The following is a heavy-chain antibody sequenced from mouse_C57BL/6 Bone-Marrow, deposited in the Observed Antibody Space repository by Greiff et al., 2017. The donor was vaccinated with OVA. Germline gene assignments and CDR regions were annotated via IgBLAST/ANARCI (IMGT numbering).Heavy chain of an antibody. Sequence: EVQLVESGGGLVQPGGSLKLSCAASGFTFSDYYMYWVRQTPEKRLEWVAYISNGGGSTYYPDTVKGRFTISRDNAKNTLYLQMSRLKSEDTAMYYCASQFITTVVAPYYAMDYWGQGTSVTVSS. J-gene: IGHJ4*01. CDR3: ASQFITTVVAPYYAMDY. CDR2: ISNGGGST. D-gene: IGHD1-1*01. V-gene: IGHV5-12*01. CDR1: GFTFSDYY.